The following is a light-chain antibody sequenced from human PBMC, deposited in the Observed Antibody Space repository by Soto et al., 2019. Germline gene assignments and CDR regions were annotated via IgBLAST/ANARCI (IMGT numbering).Light chain of an antibody. CDR2: DVS. V-gene: IGLV2-14*01. Sequence: QSVLTQPASVSGSPGQSITISCTGTSSDVGGYNYVSWYQQHPGKAPKLMIYDVSNRPSGVSNRFSGSKSGNTASLTISGLQAEDEADYYCISYTSSSTLYVVGTGTKLTVL. J-gene: IGLJ1*01. CDR1: SSDVGGYNY. CDR3: ISYTSSSTLYV.